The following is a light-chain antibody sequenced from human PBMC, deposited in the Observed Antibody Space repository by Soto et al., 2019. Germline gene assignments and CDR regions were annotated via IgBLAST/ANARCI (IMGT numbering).Light chain of an antibody. Sequence: IHMTQSTSTLYASLEDRVTITFRASQSISSYLNWYQQKPGKAPKLLIYAASTWQSGVPSRFSGSGSGTDFTLTISCLQSEDFATYYCQQYYSYPITFGQGTRLEIK. V-gene: IGKV1-39*01. CDR3: QQYYSYPIT. J-gene: IGKJ5*01. CDR2: AAS. CDR1: QSISSY.